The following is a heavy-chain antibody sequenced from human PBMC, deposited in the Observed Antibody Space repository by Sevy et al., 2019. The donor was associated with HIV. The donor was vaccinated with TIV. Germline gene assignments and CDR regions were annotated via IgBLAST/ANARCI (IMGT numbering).Heavy chain of an antibody. Sequence: ASVKVSCKASGGTFSSYAISWVRQAPGQGLEWMGGIIPIFGTANYAQKFQGRVTITADESTSTAYMELSSLRSEDTAVYYCARRVLRGYSSYDEYYHYYGMDVRGQGTTVTVSS. CDR1: GGTFSSYA. V-gene: IGHV1-69*13. CDR3: ARRVLRGYSSYDEYYHYYGMDV. D-gene: IGHD5-12*01. J-gene: IGHJ6*02. CDR2: IIPIFGTA.